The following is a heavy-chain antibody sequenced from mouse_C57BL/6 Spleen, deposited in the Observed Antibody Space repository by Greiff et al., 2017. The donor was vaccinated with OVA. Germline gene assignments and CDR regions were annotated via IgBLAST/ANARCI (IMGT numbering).Heavy chain of an antibody. CDR2: IDPSDSYT. CDR3: ARLQRAFDY. Sequence: QVQLQQPGAELVMPGASVKLSCKASGYTFTSYWMHWVKQRPGQGLEWIGEIDPSDSYTNYNQKFKGKSTLTVDKSSSTAYMQLSSLTSEDSAVYYCARLQRAFDYWGQGTTLTVSS. CDR1: GYTFTSYW. V-gene: IGHV1-69*01. D-gene: IGHD3-3*01. J-gene: IGHJ2*01.